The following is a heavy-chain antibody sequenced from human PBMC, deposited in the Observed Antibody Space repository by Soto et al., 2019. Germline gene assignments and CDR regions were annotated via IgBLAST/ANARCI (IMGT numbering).Heavy chain of an antibody. V-gene: IGHV3-30*18. CDR3: AKDISNYDDDAFDI. J-gene: IGHJ3*02. Sequence: GSLRLSCAASGFTFSSYGMHWVRQAQGKGLEWVAVISYDGSNKYYADSVKGRFTISRDNSKNTLYLQMNSLRAEDTAVYYCAKDISNYDDDAFDIWGQGTMVTVSS. D-gene: IGHD4-4*01. CDR1: GFTFSSYG. CDR2: ISYDGSNK.